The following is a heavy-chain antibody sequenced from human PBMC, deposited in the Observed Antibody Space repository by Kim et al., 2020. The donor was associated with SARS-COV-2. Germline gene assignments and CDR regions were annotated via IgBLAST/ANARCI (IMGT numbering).Heavy chain of an antibody. Sequence: SETLSLTCTVSGDSISRYYWSWIRQPPGKGLEWIGCIDDSARGYYDPSLKSRVTISVDASKTQFSLKLSSVTAADTALYFCAKHLRGSYAFHFWGQGTMVTVSS. D-gene: IGHD3-10*01. V-gene: IGHV4-59*08. CDR3: AKHLRGSYAFHF. J-gene: IGHJ3*01. CDR2: IDDSARG. CDR1: GDSISRYY.